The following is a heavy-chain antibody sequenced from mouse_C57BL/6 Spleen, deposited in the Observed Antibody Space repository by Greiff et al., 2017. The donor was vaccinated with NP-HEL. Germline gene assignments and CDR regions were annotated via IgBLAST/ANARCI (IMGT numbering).Heavy chain of an antibody. V-gene: IGHV3-6*01. CDR2: ISYDGSN. Sequence: EVQLQESGPGLVKPSQSLSLTCSVTGYSITSGYYWNWIRQFPGNKLEWMGYISYDGSNNYNPSLNNRISITRDTSKHQFFLKLNSVTTEDTATYYCARDYYGSFFDYWGQGTTLTVSS. CDR1: GYSITSGYY. J-gene: IGHJ2*01. CDR3: ARDYYGSFFDY. D-gene: IGHD1-1*01.